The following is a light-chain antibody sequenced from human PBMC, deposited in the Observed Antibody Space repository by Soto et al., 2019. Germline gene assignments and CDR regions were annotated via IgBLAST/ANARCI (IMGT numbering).Light chain of an antibody. Sequence: QTVVTQEPSFSVSPGGTVTLTCGLSSGSVSTSYYPSWYQQTPGQAPRTLIYSTNTRSSGVPDRFSGSILGNKAALTITGAKADDESDYYCVLYMGSGLLVFGGGTKLTVL. CDR3: VLYMGSGLLV. J-gene: IGLJ3*02. V-gene: IGLV8-61*01. CDR1: SGSVSTSYY. CDR2: STN.